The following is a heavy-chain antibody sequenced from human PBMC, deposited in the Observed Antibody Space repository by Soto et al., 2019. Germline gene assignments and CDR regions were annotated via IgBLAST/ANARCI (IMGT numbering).Heavy chain of an antibody. CDR3: AKGAIGRLDY. D-gene: IGHD1-26*01. CDR2: IRGSGVTT. J-gene: IGHJ4*02. Sequence: DVQLLDSGGGLVQPGKSLRLSCAASGFIFSNYAMSWVRQAPGKGLEWVSTIRGSGVTTFYADSARGRFTISRDNSKNTVSLQMNRLTADDTAIYYCAKGAIGRLDYWGQGTLVTVSS. V-gene: IGHV3-23*01. CDR1: GFIFSNYA.